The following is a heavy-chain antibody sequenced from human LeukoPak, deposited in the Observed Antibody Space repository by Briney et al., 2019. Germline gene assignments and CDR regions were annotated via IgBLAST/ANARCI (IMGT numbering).Heavy chain of an antibody. J-gene: IGHJ5*02. CDR1: GYTFTGYY. CDR2: INPNSGGT. V-gene: IGHV1-2*02. Sequence: ALVKVSCKASGYTFTGYYMHWVRQAPGQGLEWMGWINPNSGGTNYAQKFQGRVTMTRDTSISTAYMELSRLRSDDTAVYYCARGLRDIVVVPAAGFDPWGQGTLVTVSS. CDR3: ARGLRDIVVVPAAGFDP. D-gene: IGHD2-2*01.